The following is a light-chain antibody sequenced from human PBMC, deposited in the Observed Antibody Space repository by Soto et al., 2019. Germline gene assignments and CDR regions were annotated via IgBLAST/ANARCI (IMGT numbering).Light chain of an antibody. Sequence: QSALTQPASVSGSPGQSIIVSCTGTSSDLGGYNYVSWYQQHPGKAPKLIIHDVSNRPSGVSNRFSGSKSGNSASLTISGLQAEDEADYYCSSYTSSGTYVFGSGTKVTVL. V-gene: IGLV2-14*03. J-gene: IGLJ1*01. CDR3: SSYTSSGTYV. CDR2: DVS. CDR1: SSDLGGYNY.